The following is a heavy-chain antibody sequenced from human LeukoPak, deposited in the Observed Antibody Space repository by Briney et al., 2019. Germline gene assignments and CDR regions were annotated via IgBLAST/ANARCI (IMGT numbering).Heavy chain of an antibody. CDR2: IYYSGST. CDR3: ARRMHGGSGWTFDN. J-gene: IGHJ4*02. Sequence: SETLSLTCTVSGGSISDSSYYWGWIRQPPGKGLEWLGSIYYSGSTYYDPSLKSRVTISVDTSKDQFSLKVSSVTAADTAVYYCARRMHGGSGWTFDNWGQGTLVTVSS. CDR1: GGSISDSSYY. V-gene: IGHV4-39*01. D-gene: IGHD6-19*01.